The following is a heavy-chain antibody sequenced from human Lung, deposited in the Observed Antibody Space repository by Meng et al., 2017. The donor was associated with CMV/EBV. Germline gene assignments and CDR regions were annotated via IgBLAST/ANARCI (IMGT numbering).Heavy chain of an antibody. CDR3: ATSQCSSANCRDAYNWFNS. CDR1: GGTFSDYT. Sequence: SVXVSXXTSGGTFSDYTISWVRQAPGQGLEWMGRVTPIVGIPRYAQIFQDRVTITADKFTSTTYMELTGLTSTDTAVYYGATSQCSSANCRDAYNWFNSWGQGTLVTVSS. D-gene: IGHD2-2*01. J-gene: IGHJ5*01. V-gene: IGHV1-69*02. CDR2: VTPIVGIP.